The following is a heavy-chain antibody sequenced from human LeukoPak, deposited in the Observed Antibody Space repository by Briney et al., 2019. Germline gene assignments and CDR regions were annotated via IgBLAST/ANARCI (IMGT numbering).Heavy chain of an antibody. Sequence: PGGSLRLSCAASGFAFSVYSMEWVRQAPGKGLEFVSGITNTGGSTYYANSVEGRFSISRDNSKNTLYLQMGSLRADGMAVYYCARDGGWRYDYWGQGTLVTVSS. V-gene: IGHV3-64*01. D-gene: IGHD6-19*01. CDR1: GFAFSVYS. CDR2: ITNTGGST. CDR3: ARDGGWRYDY. J-gene: IGHJ4*02.